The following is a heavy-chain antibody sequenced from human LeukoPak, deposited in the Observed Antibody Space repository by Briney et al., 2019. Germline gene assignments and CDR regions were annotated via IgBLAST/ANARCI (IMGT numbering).Heavy chain of an antibody. CDR1: GYIFTGYY. Sequence: ASVKVSCKASGYIFTGYYMRWVRQAPGQGLEWMGWINPNSGGTNYAQKFQGRVTMTRDTSISTAYMELSRLRSDDTAVYYCARDRYDSSGYYSDPYFDYWGQGTLVTVSS. CDR2: INPNSGGT. J-gene: IGHJ4*02. V-gene: IGHV1-2*02. D-gene: IGHD3-22*01. CDR3: ARDRYDSSGYYSDPYFDY.